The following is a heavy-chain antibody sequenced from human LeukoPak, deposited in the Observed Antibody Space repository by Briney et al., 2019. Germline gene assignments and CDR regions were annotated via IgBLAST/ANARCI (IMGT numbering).Heavy chain of an antibody. Sequence: PGGSLRLSCAASGFTFSSYGMHWVRQAPGKGLEWVAFIRYDGSNKYYADSVKGRFTISRDNSKNTLYLQMNSQRAEDTAVYYCAKDHSYYGSGSYSGFDPWGQGTLVTVSS. CDR2: IRYDGSNK. D-gene: IGHD3-10*01. CDR3: AKDHSYYGSGSYSGFDP. J-gene: IGHJ5*02. CDR1: GFTFSSYG. V-gene: IGHV3-30*02.